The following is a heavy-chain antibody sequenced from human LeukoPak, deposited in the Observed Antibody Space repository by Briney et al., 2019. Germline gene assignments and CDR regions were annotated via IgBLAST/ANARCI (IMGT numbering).Heavy chain of an antibody. CDR1: GYTFASYS. D-gene: IGHD6-19*01. CDR3: VRGAAGAVAGTWFDP. CDR2: ISGYNGNT. V-gene: IGHV1-18*01. J-gene: IGHJ5*02. Sequence: ASVNVSCKASGYTFASYSIMWVRQAPGQGLEWMGWISGYNGNTNYAQKLQGRLTMTTDTSTSTAYMELRSLRSDDTAMYYCVRGAAGAVAGTWFDPWGQGTLVTVSS.